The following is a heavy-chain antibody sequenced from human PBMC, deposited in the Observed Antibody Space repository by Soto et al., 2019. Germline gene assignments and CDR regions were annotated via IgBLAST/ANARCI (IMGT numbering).Heavy chain of an antibody. Sequence: LSDTLSLTCTVSGRPISCSYWSWIRLPPGKGLEWSGYIYYSGSTNYNPSLKSRVTISVDTSKNQFSLKLSSVTAADTAVYYCARGRVYDGGDCYDYWGQGTLVTVS. J-gene: IGHJ4*02. V-gene: IGHV4-59*01. CDR3: ARGRVYDGGDCYDY. CDR2: IYYSGST. D-gene: IGHD2-21*02. CDR1: GRPISCSY.